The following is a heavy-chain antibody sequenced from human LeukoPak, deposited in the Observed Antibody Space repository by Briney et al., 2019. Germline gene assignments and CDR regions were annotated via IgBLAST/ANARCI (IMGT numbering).Heavy chain of an antibody. CDR3: AREPPGIVATIFDY. J-gene: IGHJ4*02. CDR1: GGTFSSYA. V-gene: IGHV1-46*01. CDR2: INPSGGST. D-gene: IGHD5-12*01. Sequence: ASVKVSCKASGGTFSSYAISWVRQAPGQGLEWMGIINPSGGSTSYAQKFQGRVTMTRDTSTSTVYMELSSLRSEDTAVYYCAREPPGIVATIFDYWGQGTLVTVSS.